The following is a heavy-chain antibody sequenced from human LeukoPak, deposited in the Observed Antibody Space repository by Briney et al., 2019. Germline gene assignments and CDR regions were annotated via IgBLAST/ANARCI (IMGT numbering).Heavy chain of an antibody. V-gene: IGHV4-59*01. CDR2: IYYSGST. J-gene: IGHJ4*02. CDR3: ARARSTTVTTYKSATYYFDY. CDR1: GGSISSYY. D-gene: IGHD4-17*01. Sequence: SETLSLTFTVSGGSISSYYWSWIRQPPGKGLEWIGYIYYSGSTNYNPSLKSRVTISVDTSKNQFSLKLSSVTAADTAVYYCARARSTTVTTYKSATYYFDYWGQGTLVTVSS.